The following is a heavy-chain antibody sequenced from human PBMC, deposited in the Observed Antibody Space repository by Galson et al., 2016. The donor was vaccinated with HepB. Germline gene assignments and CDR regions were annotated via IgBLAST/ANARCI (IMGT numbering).Heavy chain of an antibody. D-gene: IGHD1-1*01. V-gene: IGHV4-31*03. Sequence: TLSLTCTVSGDSITSDNYYWSWIRQHPGKGLEWIGYIYYGGSTYYIPSLKSRLTISVDTSKNQFSLKLRSVTAADTAVYYCASTTETRNWYFDLRGRGTLVTVSS. CDR2: IYYGGST. CDR3: ASTTETRNWYFDL. CDR1: GDSITSDNYY. J-gene: IGHJ2*01.